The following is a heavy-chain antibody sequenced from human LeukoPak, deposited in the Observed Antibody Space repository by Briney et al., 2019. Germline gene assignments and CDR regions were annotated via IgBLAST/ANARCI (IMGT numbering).Heavy chain of an antibody. J-gene: IGHJ6*02. V-gene: IGHV4-30-2*01. CDR1: GGSISSGGYY. CDR3: ARERIAAAGPQRPYYYYYGLDV. D-gene: IGHD6-13*01. CDR2: INHSGST. Sequence: SQTLSLTCTVSGGSISSGGYYWSWIRQPPGKGLEWIGEINHSGSTNYNPSLQSRLTISVDTSNNHFSLKLSSVTAADTAVYYCARERIAAAGPQRPYYYYYGLDVWGQGTTVTVSS.